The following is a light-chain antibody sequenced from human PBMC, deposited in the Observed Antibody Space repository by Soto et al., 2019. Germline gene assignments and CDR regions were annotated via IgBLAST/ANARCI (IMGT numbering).Light chain of an antibody. J-gene: IGLJ1*01. V-gene: IGLV2-14*01. CDR1: SSDVGGYNY. Sequence: QSVLTQPASVSGSPGQSITVSCTGTSSDVGGYNYVSWYQQHPGKAPKLMIYEVSNRPSGVSNRFSGSKSGITASLTISGLQAEDEADYYCSSYTSSSTEVFGTGTKVTVL. CDR3: SSYTSSSTEV. CDR2: EVS.